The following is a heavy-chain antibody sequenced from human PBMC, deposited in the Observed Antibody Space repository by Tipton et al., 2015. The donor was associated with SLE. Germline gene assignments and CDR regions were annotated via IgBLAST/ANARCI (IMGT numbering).Heavy chain of an antibody. D-gene: IGHD6-13*01. CDR1: GGSFSGYY. V-gene: IGHV4-34*01. CDR2: INHSGST. J-gene: IGHJ4*02. CDR3: ARGGGSSSWYAEIDY. Sequence: LRLSCAVYGGSFSGYYWSWIRQPPGKGLEWIGEINHSGSTNYNPSLKSRVTISVDTSKNQFSLKLSSVTAADTAVYYCARGGGSSSWYAEIDYWGQGTLVTVSS.